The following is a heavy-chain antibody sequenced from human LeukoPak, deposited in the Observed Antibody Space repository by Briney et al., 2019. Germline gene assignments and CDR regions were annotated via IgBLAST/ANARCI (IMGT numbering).Heavy chain of an antibody. CDR1: GYTFTSYD. CDR2: MNPNSGNT. V-gene: IGHV1-8*01. D-gene: IGHD6-19*01. J-gene: IGHJ4*02. Sequence: GASVKVSCKASGYTFTSYDINWVRQATGQGLEWMGWMNPNSGNTGYAQKFQGRVTMTRDTSTSTVYMELSSLRSEDTAVYYCARDSSGWAFDYWGQGTLVTVSS. CDR3: ARDSSGWAFDY.